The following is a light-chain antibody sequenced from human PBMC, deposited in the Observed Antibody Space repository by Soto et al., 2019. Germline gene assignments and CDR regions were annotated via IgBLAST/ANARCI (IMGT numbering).Light chain of an antibody. CDR2: AAS. CDR3: LQDYNYPRT. CDR1: QGIRND. Sequence: IQITQSPSSLSSSVGDRFTITCPASQGIRNDLGWYQQKPGKAPKLLIYAASSLQSGVPSRFSGSGSGTDFTLTISSLQPEDFATYYCLQDYNYPRTFGQGTKVDIK. J-gene: IGKJ1*01. V-gene: IGKV1-6*02.